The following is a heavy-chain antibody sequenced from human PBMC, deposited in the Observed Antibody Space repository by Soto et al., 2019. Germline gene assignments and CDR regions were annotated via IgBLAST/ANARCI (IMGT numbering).Heavy chain of an antibody. CDR2: ITGSGVST. V-gene: IGHV3-23*01. CDR1: GLIFSSYV. Sequence: EVQLLASGGGLVQPGGSLRLSCAASGLIFSSYVMTWVRQAPGKGLEWVSAITGSGVSTYYADSVKGRFTISRDNSRNTLYLQMNSLRAEDTAVFYCAKESTSGTTLDYWGQGTLVTVSS. CDR3: AKESTSGTTLDY. J-gene: IGHJ4*02. D-gene: IGHD2-2*01.